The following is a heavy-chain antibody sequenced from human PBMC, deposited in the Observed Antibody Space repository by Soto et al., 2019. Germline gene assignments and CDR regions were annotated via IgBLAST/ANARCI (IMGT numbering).Heavy chain of an antibody. CDR1: GGTFSSYT. CDR3: ARGRSGYPASDFDS. J-gene: IGHJ4*02. V-gene: IGHV1-69*02. D-gene: IGHD5-12*01. Sequence: SLKVSCKASGGTFSSYTISWVRQAPGQGLEWMGRITPLVGITNYAQKFQGRVTINADKSTSTSYMELSSLRSEDTAVYYCARGRSGYPASDFDSWGQGTLVTVSS. CDR2: ITPLVGIT.